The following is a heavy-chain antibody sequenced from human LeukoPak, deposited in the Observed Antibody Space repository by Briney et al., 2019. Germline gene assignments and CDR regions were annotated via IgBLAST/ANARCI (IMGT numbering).Heavy chain of an antibody. CDR1: GFTFSSYA. J-gene: IGHJ4*02. V-gene: IGHV3-23*01. CDR3: AKGFRSFDY. D-gene: IGHD3-10*01. CDR2: ITASGSTT. Sequence: RTGGSLRLSCAASGFTFSSYAMTWVRQAPGKGLEWVSTITASGSTTYYADSVKGRFTTSRDNSKNTLYLQMHSLRVEDTAVYYCAKGFRSFDYWGQGTLVIVPS.